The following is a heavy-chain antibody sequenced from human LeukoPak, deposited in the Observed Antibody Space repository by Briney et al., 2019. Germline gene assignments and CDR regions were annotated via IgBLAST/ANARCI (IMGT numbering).Heavy chain of an antibody. CDR3: ARTAAHVVVPAAIFYFDY. CDR2: INPSSGGT. J-gene: IGHJ4*02. D-gene: IGHD2-2*01. Sequence: ASVKVSCKASGYTFTGYYMHWVRQAPGQGLEWMGWINPSSGGTNYAQKFQGRVTMTRDTSISTAYMELSRLRSDDTAVYYCARTAAHVVVPAAIFYFDYWGQGTLVTVSS. CDR1: GYTFTGYY. V-gene: IGHV1-2*02.